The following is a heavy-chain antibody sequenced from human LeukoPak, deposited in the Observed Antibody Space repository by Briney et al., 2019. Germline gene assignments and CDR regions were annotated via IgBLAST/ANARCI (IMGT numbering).Heavy chain of an antibody. V-gene: IGHV1-2*02. D-gene: IGHD5-12*01. Sequence: ASVTVSCKASGYTFTGYYMHWVRQAPGQGLEWMGWINPNSGGTNYAQKFQGRVTMTRDTSISTAYMELSRLRPDDTAVYYCATPERGYSGYDFGSWGQGTLVTVFS. CDR1: GYTFTGYY. J-gene: IGHJ4*02. CDR3: ATPERGYSGYDFGS. CDR2: INPNSGGT.